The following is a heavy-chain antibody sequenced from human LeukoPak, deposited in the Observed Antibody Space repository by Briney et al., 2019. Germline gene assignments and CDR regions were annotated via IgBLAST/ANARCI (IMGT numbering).Heavy chain of an antibody. Sequence: GGSLRLSCAASGFTFSSYGMHWVRQAPGKGLEWVAFIRYDGSNKYYADSVKGRFTISRDNSKNTLYLQMNSLRAEDTAVYYCAKDKGDQWLLRGAFDYWGQGTLVTVSS. CDR1: GFTFSSYG. CDR3: AKDKGDQWLLRGAFDY. CDR2: IRYDGSNK. J-gene: IGHJ4*02. D-gene: IGHD3-22*01. V-gene: IGHV3-30*02.